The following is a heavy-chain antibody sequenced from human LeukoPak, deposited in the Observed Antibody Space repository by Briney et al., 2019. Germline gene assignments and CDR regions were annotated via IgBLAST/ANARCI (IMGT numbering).Heavy chain of an antibody. Sequence: PGRSLRLSCAASGFAFSSYGMHWVRQAPGKGLEWVAVISYDGSNKYYADSVKGRFTISRDNSKNTLYLQMNSLRAEDTAVYYCAKDLNYYDSSGYPSYFDYWGQGTLVTVSS. CDR3: AKDLNYYDSSGYPSYFDY. J-gene: IGHJ4*02. CDR2: ISYDGSNK. V-gene: IGHV3-30*18. D-gene: IGHD3-22*01. CDR1: GFAFSSYG.